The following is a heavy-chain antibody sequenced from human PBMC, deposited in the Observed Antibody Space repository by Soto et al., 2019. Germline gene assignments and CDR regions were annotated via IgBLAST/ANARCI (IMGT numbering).Heavy chain of an antibody. CDR1: GGSFSGYY. CDR2: INHSGST. CDR3: ARGGEIVVVVSTTGRYFDY. D-gene: IGHD2-15*01. J-gene: IGHJ4*02. V-gene: IGHV4-34*01. Sequence: QVQLQQWGAGLLKPSETLSLTCAVYGGSFSGYYWTWIRQPPGKGLEWIGEINHSGSTNYNPSLKSRVTISVDTSKNQFSLQLSSVTAADTAVYYCARGGEIVVVVSTTGRYFDYGGQGTLVTVSS.